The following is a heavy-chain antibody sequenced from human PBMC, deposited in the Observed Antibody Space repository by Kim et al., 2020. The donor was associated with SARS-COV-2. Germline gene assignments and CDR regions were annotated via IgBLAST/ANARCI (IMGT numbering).Heavy chain of an antibody. CDR2: IFPSDSDT. J-gene: IGHJ4*02. CDR3: ARLWLGQFDY. V-gene: IGHV5-51*01. CDR1: GYTFTSYW. Sequence: GESLKISCKGSGYTFTSYWIVWVRQMPVKGLEWMGIIFPSDSDTRYSPSFEGQVTISADKSIGTAYLQWSSLKASDTAMYFCARLWLGQFDYWGQGALVTVSS. D-gene: IGHD3-10*01.